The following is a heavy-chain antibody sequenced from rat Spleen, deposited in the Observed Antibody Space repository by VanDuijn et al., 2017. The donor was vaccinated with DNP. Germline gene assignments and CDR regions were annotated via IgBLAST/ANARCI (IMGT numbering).Heavy chain of an antibody. Sequence: EVQLVESGGGLVQPGRSLKLSCAASGFTFSNYGMAWVRQVPGKGLEWVASITTGGDITYYPDSVKGRFTVSRDHAKNTLYLRLNSLRSEDTATYYCASGFGWFAYWGQGTLVTVSS. D-gene: IGHD4-1*01. CDR1: GFTFSNYG. J-gene: IGHJ3*01. CDR2: ITTGGDIT. CDR3: ASGFGWFAY. V-gene: IGHV5S13*01.